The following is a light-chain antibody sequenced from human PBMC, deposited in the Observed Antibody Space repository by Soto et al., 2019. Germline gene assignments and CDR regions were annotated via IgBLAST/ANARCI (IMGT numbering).Light chain of an antibody. CDR1: RTLGFY. V-gene: IGKV1-39*01. CDR3: QLSLSSPLT. Sequence: IQMAQSPSSLSASLGDRVTITCRASRTLGFYLNWYQQKPGRVPQLLIYTASNLQTGVPSRFIGSGSGTEFTLTISSLQLEDCATDYCQLSLSSPLTFGGGTKV. CDR2: TAS. J-gene: IGKJ4*01.